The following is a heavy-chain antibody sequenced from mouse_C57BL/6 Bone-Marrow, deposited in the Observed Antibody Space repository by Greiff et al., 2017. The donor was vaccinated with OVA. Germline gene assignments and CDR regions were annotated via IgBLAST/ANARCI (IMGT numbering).Heavy chain of an antibody. Sequence: QVQLQQPGAELVMPGASVKLSCKASGYTFTSYWMHWVKQRPGQGLEWIGEIDPSDSYTNYNQKFTGKSTLTVDKSSSTAYMQLSSLTSEDSAVYYCARGLYYGYDYFDYWGQGTTLTVSS. CDR3: ARGLYYGYDYFDY. CDR1: GYTFTSYW. V-gene: IGHV1-69*01. CDR2: IDPSDSYT. J-gene: IGHJ2*01. D-gene: IGHD2-2*01.